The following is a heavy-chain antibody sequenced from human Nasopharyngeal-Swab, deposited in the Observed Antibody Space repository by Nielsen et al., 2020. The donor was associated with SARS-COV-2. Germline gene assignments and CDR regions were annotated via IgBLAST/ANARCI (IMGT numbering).Heavy chain of an antibody. CDR1: GGSISSGSSY. CDR2: IYTSGST. D-gene: IGHD2-15*01. V-gene: IGHV4-61*02. J-gene: IGHJ4*02. CDR3: ARGSRGYYFDY. Sequence: SETLSLTCTVSGGSISSGSSYWSWIRQPAGKGLEWIGRIYTSGSTNYNPSLKSRVTISVDTSKNQFYLKLSSVTAADTAVYYCARGSRGYYFDYWGQGTLVTVSS.